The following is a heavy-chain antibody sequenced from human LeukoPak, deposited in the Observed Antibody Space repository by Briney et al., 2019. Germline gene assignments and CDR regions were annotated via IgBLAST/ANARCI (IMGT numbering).Heavy chain of an antibody. Sequence: GGSLRLSCAASRFTFSSYAMSWVRQAPGKGLEWVSGISNSGGSTYYANSVKGRFTISRDNSKNTLYLQMNSLRAEDTAVYYCARGKGITVSSFDYWGQGTLVTVSP. D-gene: IGHD6-19*01. J-gene: IGHJ4*02. CDR1: RFTFSSYA. V-gene: IGHV3-23*01. CDR2: ISNSGGST. CDR3: ARGKGITVSSFDY.